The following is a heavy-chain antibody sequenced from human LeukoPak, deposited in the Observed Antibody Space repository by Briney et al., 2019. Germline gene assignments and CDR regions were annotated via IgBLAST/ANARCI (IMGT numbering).Heavy chain of an antibody. D-gene: IGHD5-24*01. V-gene: IGHV3-13*01. CDR1: GFTLSNYA. J-gene: IGHJ4*02. CDR3: ARQSTPHGNFDY. Sequence: GGSLRLSCAASGFTLSNYAMHWVRQPAGEGLEWVSALGTAGDTFYPSSVKGRFTISRDNAKKSLFLQMNSLRAEDTAIYYCARQSTPHGNFDYWGQGTLVTVSS. CDR2: LGTAGDT.